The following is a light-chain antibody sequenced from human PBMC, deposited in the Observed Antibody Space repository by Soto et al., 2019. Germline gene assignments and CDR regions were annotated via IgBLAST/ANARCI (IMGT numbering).Light chain of an antibody. Sequence: VVLTQSPATVSLSPGVSATLSCRASRSISSYLAWYQKKPGQAPSLLLYDASNRPTDIPARFSGSGSGTDLTLTISSLETEDFAVYYCQQYNNWPSITFGQGTRLEI. CDR2: DAS. CDR3: QQYNNWPSIT. V-gene: IGKV3-11*01. CDR1: RSISSY. J-gene: IGKJ5*01.